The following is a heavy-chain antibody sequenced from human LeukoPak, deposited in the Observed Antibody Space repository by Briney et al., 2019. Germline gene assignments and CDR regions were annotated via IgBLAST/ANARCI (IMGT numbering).Heavy chain of an antibody. D-gene: IGHD4-11*01. V-gene: IGHV3-15*01. Sequence: GGSLRLSCAASGFTFSNAWMNWLRQAPGKGLEWVGLIKTKPDGGTTDYAAPVKGRFTISRDDSKNTLYLQMNSLKTEDTAVYYCTTWVSSSNYRGVDYWGQGTLVTVSS. CDR3: TTWVSSSNYRGVDY. CDR1: GFTFSNAW. J-gene: IGHJ4*02. CDR2: IKTKPDGGTT.